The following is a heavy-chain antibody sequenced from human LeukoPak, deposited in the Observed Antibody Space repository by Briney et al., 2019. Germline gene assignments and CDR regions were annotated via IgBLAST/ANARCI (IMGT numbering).Heavy chain of an antibody. Sequence: ASVKVSCKASVYTFTGYYMHWVRQAPGQGLEWMGWINPNSGGTNYAQKFQGRVTMTRDTSISTAYMELGRLRSDDTAVYYCARGYDPPPYYYYYGMDVWGQGTTVTVSS. J-gene: IGHJ6*02. CDR3: ARGYDPPPYYYYYGMDV. D-gene: IGHD3-3*01. CDR2: INPNSGGT. CDR1: VYTFTGYY. V-gene: IGHV1-2*02.